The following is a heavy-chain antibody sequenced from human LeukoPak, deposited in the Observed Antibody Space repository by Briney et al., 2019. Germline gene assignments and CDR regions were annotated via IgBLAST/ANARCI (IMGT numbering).Heavy chain of an antibody. CDR2: MNPNSGNT. Sequence: ASVKVSCKASGYTFTSYDINWVRQATGQGLEWMGWMNPNSGNTGYAQKFQGRVTITRNTSISTAYMELSSLRSEDTAVYYCARGAYDSSGYYYVGYYYYYYMDVWGKGTTVTVSS. CDR3: ARGAYDSSGYYYVGYYYYYYMDV. CDR1: GYTFTSYD. V-gene: IGHV1-8*03. J-gene: IGHJ6*03. D-gene: IGHD3-22*01.